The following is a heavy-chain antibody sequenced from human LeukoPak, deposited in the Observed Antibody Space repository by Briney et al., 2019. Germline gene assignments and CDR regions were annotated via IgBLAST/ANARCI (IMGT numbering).Heavy chain of an antibody. CDR1: GFIFSSYA. J-gene: IGHJ4*02. V-gene: IGHV3-30-3*01. CDR3: ARDLTGTGDY. Sequence: GGSLRLSCAASGFIFSSYAMHWVRQAPGKGLEWVAFISSDGSNKYNADSVKGRFTISRDNSKNTLYLQMNSLRAEDTAVYYCARDLTGTGDYWGQGIPVIVSS. CDR2: ISSDGSNK.